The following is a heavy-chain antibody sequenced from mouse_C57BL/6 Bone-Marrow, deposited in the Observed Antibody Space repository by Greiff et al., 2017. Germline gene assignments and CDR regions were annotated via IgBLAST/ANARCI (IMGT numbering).Heavy chain of an antibody. J-gene: IGHJ2*01. CDR1: GYAFTNYL. CDR3: ARSRGCYYGSTDY. CDR2: INPGSGGT. Sequence: QVQLKESGAELVRPGTSVKVSCKASGYAFTNYLIEWVKQRPGQGLEWIGVINPGSGGTNYNEKFKGKATLTADKSSSTAYMQLSSLTSEDSAVYFCARSRGCYYGSTDYWGKGTTLTVSS. V-gene: IGHV1-54*01. D-gene: IGHD1-1*01.